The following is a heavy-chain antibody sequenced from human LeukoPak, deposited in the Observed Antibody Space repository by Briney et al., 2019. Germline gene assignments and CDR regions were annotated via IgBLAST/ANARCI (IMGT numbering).Heavy chain of an antibody. CDR2: INHSGST. Sequence: SETLSLTCAVSRGSFSGYYWSWIRQPPGKGLEWIGEINHSGSTNYNPSLKSRVTISVDTSKNQFTLKLSSVTAADTAVYYCARGRYSSGLDYWGQGTLVTVSS. CDR1: RGSFSGYY. D-gene: IGHD3-10*01. V-gene: IGHV4-34*01. J-gene: IGHJ4*02. CDR3: ARGRYSSGLDY.